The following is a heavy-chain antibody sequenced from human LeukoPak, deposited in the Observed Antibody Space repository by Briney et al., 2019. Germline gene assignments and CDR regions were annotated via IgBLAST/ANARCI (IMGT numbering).Heavy chain of an antibody. J-gene: IGHJ4*02. Sequence: GGSLRLSCAVSGFTVSSYYMSWVRQAPGKGLEWVSDIYSGGSTYYSDSVEGRFTLSRDNSKNTLYLQMKSLRAEDTAVYYCARIDDSSGYEYDYWGQGTLVTVSS. CDR2: IYSGGST. D-gene: IGHD3-22*01. CDR1: GFTVSSYY. CDR3: ARIDDSSGYEYDY. V-gene: IGHV3-53*01.